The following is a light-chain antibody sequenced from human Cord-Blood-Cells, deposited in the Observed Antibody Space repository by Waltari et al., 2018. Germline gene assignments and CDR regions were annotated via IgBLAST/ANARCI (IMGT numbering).Light chain of an antibody. Sequence: GDRVTITCRASQSISSWFAWYQQKPGKAPNLLIYDASSLESGVPSRFSGSGSGTEFTLTISILQPDDFATYYCQQYNSYWTFGQGTKVEIK. CDR2: DAS. CDR1: QSISSW. CDR3: QQYNSYWT. V-gene: IGKV1-5*01. J-gene: IGKJ1*01.